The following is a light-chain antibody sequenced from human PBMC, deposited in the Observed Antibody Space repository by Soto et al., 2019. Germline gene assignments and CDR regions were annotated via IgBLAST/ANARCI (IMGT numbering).Light chain of an antibody. J-gene: IGKJ1*01. CDR1: QSISSY. CDR3: QQSYSTPQT. Sequence: DMQMTQSPSSLSASVGDRFTITCRASQSISSYLNWYQQKPGKAPKLLIYAASSLQSGVPSRFSGSGSGTDFTLTISSLQPEDFSTYYCQQSYSTPQTFGQGTKVDIK. V-gene: IGKV1-39*01. CDR2: AAS.